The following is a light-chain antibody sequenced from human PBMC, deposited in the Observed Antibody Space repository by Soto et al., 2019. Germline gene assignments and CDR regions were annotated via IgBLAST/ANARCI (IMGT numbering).Light chain of an antibody. J-gene: IGKJ4*01. V-gene: IGKV1-9*01. Sequence: DIQLTQSPSFLSASIGDRVIITCRASQGISSYLAWYQQNPGKDPKLLIYAASTLQSGVPSRFSGSGSGTEFSLTISSLQPEDFATYYCQQLNSYPLTFGGGTKVDSK. CDR3: QQLNSYPLT. CDR2: AAS. CDR1: QGISSY.